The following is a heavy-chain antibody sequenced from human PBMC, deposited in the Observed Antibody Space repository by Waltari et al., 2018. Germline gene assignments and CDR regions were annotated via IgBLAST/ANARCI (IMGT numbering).Heavy chain of an antibody. D-gene: IGHD3-3*01. CDR2: IYHSGSP. V-gene: IGHV4-38-2*01. J-gene: IGHJ4*02. CDR3: ASPIFGVVNTGGPFDY. CDR1: GYSLSSGYS. Sequence: QVQLQESGPGRVKPSETLSLTCAVSGYSLSSGYSLGWTRHTPGKGLEWIGSIYHSGSPYYNPSLKSRVTISVDTSKNQFSLKLSSVTAADTAVYYCASPIFGVVNTGGPFDYWGQGTLVTVSS.